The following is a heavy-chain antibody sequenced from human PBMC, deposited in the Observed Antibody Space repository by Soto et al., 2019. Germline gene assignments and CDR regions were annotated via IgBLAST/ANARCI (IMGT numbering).Heavy chain of an antibody. Sequence: PSETLSLTCTVSGGSISSSSYSWGWIRQPPGKGLEWIGSIYYSGSTYYNPSLKSRVTISVDTSKNQFSLKLSSVTAADTAVYYFARQAFDSMIVVVMGPELGDPWGQGTLGIVSS. CDR1: GGSISSSSYS. V-gene: IGHV4-39*01. CDR3: ARQAFDSMIVVVMGPELGDP. CDR2: IYYSGST. J-gene: IGHJ5*02. D-gene: IGHD3-22*01.